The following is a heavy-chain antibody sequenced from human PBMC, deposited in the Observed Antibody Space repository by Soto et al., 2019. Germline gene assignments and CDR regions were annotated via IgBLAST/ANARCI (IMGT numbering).Heavy chain of an antibody. D-gene: IGHD6-6*01. CDR1: GYTLTELS. J-gene: IGHJ6*02. Sequence: ASVKVSCKVSGYTLTELSMHWVRQAPGKGLEWMGGFDPEDGETIYAQKFQGRVTMTEDTSTDTAYMELSSLRSEDTAVYYCATGGEYSSSYYYYYGMDVWGQGTTVTVSS. V-gene: IGHV1-24*01. CDR2: FDPEDGET. CDR3: ATGGEYSSSYYYYYGMDV.